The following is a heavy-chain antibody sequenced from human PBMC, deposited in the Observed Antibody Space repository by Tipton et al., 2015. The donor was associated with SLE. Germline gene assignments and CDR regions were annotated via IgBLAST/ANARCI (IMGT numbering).Heavy chain of an antibody. CDR2: IYYNGES. D-gene: IGHD4-17*01. CDR3: AKDYNYDYPDYN. Sequence: TLSLTCTVSGASVGTSGYFWVWIRQTPGKGLEWIGSIYYNGESHNNPSLKSRVTMSVDTSKNQFSLKLNSVTAADTAVYYCAKDYNYDYPDYNWGQGTLVIVSS. J-gene: IGHJ4*02. V-gene: IGHV4-39*07. CDR1: GASVGTSGYF.